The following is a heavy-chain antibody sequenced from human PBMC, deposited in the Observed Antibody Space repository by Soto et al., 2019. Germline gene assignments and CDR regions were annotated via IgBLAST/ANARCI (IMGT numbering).Heavy chain of an antibody. CDR3: SGSVTP. CDR1: GGSISSGGYY. Sequence: QVQLQESGPGLVKPSQTLSLTCTVSGGSISSGGYYWSWIRQHPGKGLEWIGYSYYSGSTYYNPSLQIRVTISVDTSKNQFPLTLSDVTAADPDVYYCSGSVTPWGQGTLVTVSS. CDR2: SYYSGST. V-gene: IGHV4-31*03. J-gene: IGHJ5*02. D-gene: IGHD3-10*01.